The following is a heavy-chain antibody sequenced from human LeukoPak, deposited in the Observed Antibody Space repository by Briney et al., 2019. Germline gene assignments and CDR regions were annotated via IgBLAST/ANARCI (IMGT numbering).Heavy chain of an antibody. CDR2: INHSGST. V-gene: IGHV4-34*01. CDR3: ARPKERWLPYDAFDI. CDR1: GGSFSGYY. Sequence: PSETLSLTCAVYGGSFSGYYWSWIRQPPGKGLEWIGEINHSGSTNYNPSLKSRVTISVDTSKNQFSLKLSSVTAAGTAVYYCARPKERWLPYDAFDIWGQGTMVTVSS. J-gene: IGHJ3*02. D-gene: IGHD5-12*01.